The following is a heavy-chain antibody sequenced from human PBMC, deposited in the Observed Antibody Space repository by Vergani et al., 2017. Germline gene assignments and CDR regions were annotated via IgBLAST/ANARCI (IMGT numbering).Heavy chain of an antibody. J-gene: IGHJ6*02. CDR2: IYWDDDK. Sequence: QVTLKESGPVLVKPTQTLTLTCTFSGFSLSTSGVGVGWIRQPPGKALEWLALIYWDDDKRYSPSLKSRLTITKDTSKNQVVLTMTNMDPVDTATYYCAHRRGYDFWSGYYGDGMDVWGQGTTVTVSS. D-gene: IGHD3-3*01. CDR1: GFSLSTSGVG. V-gene: IGHV2-5*02. CDR3: AHRRGYDFWSGYYGDGMDV.